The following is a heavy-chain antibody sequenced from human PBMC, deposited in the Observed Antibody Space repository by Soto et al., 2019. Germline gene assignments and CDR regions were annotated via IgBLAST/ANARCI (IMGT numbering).Heavy chain of an antibody. D-gene: IGHD2-2*01. Sequence: SVKVSCKASGGTFSSYTISWVRQAPGQGLEWMGRIIPILGIANYAQKFQGRVTITADKSTSTAYMELSSLRSEDTAVYYCARVRYQLLGRYNRFDPWVQGTLVTVSS. CDR1: GGTFSSYT. CDR3: ARVRYQLLGRYNRFDP. V-gene: IGHV1-69*02. J-gene: IGHJ5*02. CDR2: IIPILGIA.